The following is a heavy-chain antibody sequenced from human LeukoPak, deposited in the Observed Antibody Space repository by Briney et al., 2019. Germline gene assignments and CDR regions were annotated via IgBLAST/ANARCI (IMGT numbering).Heavy chain of an antibody. CDR2: ITGSGAGGT. CDR1: GFTFRSHA. J-gene: IGHJ3*02. Sequence: GGSLRLSCGASGFTFRSHAMNWVRQAPGKGLEWVSAITGSGAGGTDYADSVKGRFTISRDNSKNTLYLQMNSLRAEDTAVYYCARDSRITMVRGVIPGAFDIWGQGTMVTVSS. D-gene: IGHD3-10*01. CDR3: ARDSRITMVRGVIPGAFDI. V-gene: IGHV3-23*01.